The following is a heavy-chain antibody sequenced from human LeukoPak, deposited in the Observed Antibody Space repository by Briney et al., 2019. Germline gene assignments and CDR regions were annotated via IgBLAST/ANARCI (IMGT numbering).Heavy chain of an antibody. V-gene: IGHV3-11*01. J-gene: IGHJ6*02. CDR3: AKGRIAVAGTWDYYYYGMDV. CDR2: ISSSGSTI. D-gene: IGHD6-19*01. Sequence: PGGSLRLSCAASGFTFSDYYMSWIRQAPGKGLEWVSYISSSGSTIYYADSVKGRFTISRDNAKNSLYLQMNSLRAEDTAVYYCAKGRIAVAGTWDYYYYGMDVWGQGTTVTVSS. CDR1: GFTFSDYY.